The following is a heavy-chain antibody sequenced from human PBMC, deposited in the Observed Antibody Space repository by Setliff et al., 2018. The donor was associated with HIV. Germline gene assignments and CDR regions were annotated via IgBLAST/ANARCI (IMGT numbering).Heavy chain of an antibody. Sequence: ASVKVSCKASGYSFSRSWVQWVRQASGQGLEWMGWINIANGKTQYSQKFRGRVTFTRDISATTAYLDLNSLKSEDSALYYCARDLSYTANWEFDFWGQGTLVTVSS. V-gene: IGHV1-3*04. CDR2: INIANGKT. CDR1: GYSFSRSW. CDR3: ARDLSYTANWEFDF. J-gene: IGHJ4*02. D-gene: IGHD3-16*01.